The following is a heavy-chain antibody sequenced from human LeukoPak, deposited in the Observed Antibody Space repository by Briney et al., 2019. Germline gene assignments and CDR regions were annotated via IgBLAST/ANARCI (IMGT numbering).Heavy chain of an antibody. CDR2: ISSSSSYI. Sequence: GGSLRLSCAAPGFTFSSYDMNWVRQAPGKGLEWVSSISSSSSYIYYADSVKGRFTISRDNAKNSLYLQMNSLRAEDTAVYYCARDSSGWFVYWGQGTLVTVSS. V-gene: IGHV3-21*01. CDR1: GFTFSSYD. J-gene: IGHJ4*02. CDR3: ARDSSGWFVY. D-gene: IGHD6-19*01.